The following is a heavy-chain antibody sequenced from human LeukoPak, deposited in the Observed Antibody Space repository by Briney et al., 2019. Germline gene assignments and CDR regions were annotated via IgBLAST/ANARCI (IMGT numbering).Heavy chain of an antibody. V-gene: IGHV4-34*01. D-gene: IGHD2-2*01. CDR2: INHSGST. Sequence: SETLSLTCAVYGGSFSGYYWSWIRQPPGKGLEWIGEINHSGSTNYNPSLKSRVTISVDTSKNQFSLKLSSVTAADTAVYYCARGRVVVVPAANLLWYFDLWGRGTLVTVSS. CDR3: ARGRVVVVPAANLLWYFDL. J-gene: IGHJ2*01. CDR1: GGSFSGYY.